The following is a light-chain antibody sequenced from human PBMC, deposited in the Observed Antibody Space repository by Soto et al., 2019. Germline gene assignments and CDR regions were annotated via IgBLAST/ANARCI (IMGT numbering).Light chain of an antibody. V-gene: IGLV2-14*01. J-gene: IGLJ2*01. CDR2: EVS. CDR1: SSDVGGYNY. Sequence: QSALTQPASVSGSPGQSITISCTGTSSDVGGYNYVSWYQQHPGKAPKLMIYEVSYRPSGVSSRLSGSKSGNTASLTISGLQAEDEADYYCTSYTSSSVVFAGGTKLTVL. CDR3: TSYTSSSVV.